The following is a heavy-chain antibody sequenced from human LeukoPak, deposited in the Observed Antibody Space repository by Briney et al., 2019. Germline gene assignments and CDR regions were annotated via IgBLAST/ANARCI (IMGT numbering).Heavy chain of an antibody. Sequence: SETLSLTCAVSGGSFSSGAYSWSWIRQPPGKGLEWIGCVYHSGNTYYNPSLKSRVTISLDMSKNQFSLKLSSVTAADTAMYYCARGSGYCSAGNCYSYDYWGQGTLVTVSS. CDR3: ARGSGYCSAGNCYSYDY. D-gene: IGHD2-15*01. J-gene: IGHJ4*02. CDR1: GGSFSSGAYS. V-gene: IGHV4-30-2*01. CDR2: VYHSGNT.